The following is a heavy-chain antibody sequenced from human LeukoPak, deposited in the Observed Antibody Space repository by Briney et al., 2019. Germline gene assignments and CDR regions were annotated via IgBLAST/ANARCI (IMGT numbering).Heavy chain of an antibody. CDR1: GGSISSGRYY. CDR3: GRGNWNRGKFDP. Sequence: SETLSLTCTVSGGSISSGRYYWSWIRQPAGKGLEWIGRIYTSGSTNYNPSLKSRVTISVDTSKNQFSLKLSSVTAADTAVYYCGRGNWNRGKFDPWGQGTLVTVSS. V-gene: IGHV4-61*02. J-gene: IGHJ5*02. D-gene: IGHD1-1*01. CDR2: IYTSGST.